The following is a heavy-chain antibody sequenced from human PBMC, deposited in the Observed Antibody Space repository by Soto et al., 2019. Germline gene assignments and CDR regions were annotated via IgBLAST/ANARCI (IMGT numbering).Heavy chain of an antibody. CDR2: MNPNSGNT. J-gene: IGHJ6*02. V-gene: IGHV1-8*01. Sequence: ASVKVSCKASGYTFTSYDINWVRQATGQGLEWMGWMNPNSGNTGYGQKFQGRVTMTRNTSISTAYMGLSSLRSEDTAVYYCARDSSAKGMDVWGQGTTVTVSS. CDR3: ARDSSAKGMDV. D-gene: IGHD3-22*01. CDR1: GYTFTSYD.